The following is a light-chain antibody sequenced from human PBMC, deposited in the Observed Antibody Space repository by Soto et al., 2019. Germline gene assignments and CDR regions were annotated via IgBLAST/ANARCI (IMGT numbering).Light chain of an antibody. CDR3: LQYNGYYRT. CDR2: DAS. J-gene: IGKJ1*01. Sequence: DIQMTQSPSTLSASVVDTVTITFRASQTISGWLAWYQQRPGKAPNLLIFDASTLESGVPSRFSGSGSGTTFTLTISSLQSDDFATYYCLQYNGYYRTFGQGTKVDNK. CDR1: QTISGW. V-gene: IGKV1-5*01.